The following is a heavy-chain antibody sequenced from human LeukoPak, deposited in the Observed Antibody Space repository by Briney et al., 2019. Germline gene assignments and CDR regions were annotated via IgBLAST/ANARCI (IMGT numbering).Heavy chain of an antibody. CDR2: INSDGSST. CDR3: ARSAWVDCFDY. D-gene: IGHD2-15*01. J-gene: IGHJ4*02. V-gene: IGHV3-74*01. Sequence: PGGSLRLSCAASGFTFSSYWMHWVRQAPGKGLVRVSRINSDGSSTSYADSVKGRFTISRDNAKNTLYLQMNSLRAEDTAVYYCARSAWVDCFDYWGQGTLVTVSS. CDR1: GFTFSSYW.